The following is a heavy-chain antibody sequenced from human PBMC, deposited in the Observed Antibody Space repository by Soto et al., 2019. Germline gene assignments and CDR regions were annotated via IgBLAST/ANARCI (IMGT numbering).Heavy chain of an antibody. V-gene: IGHV3-30-3*01. CDR1: GFTFSSFA. J-gene: IGHJ3*02. D-gene: IGHD5-18*01. CDR3: ASGYLPLDPFDI. CDR2: ISYDGSNK. Sequence: QVQLVESGGGVVQPGRSLRLSCAASGFTFSSFAMHWVRQAPGKGLEWVAIISYDGSNKYYADSVKGRFTISRDNSKNTLYLQMRSLRPEDTTVYYCASGYLPLDPFDIWGQGTMVTVSS.